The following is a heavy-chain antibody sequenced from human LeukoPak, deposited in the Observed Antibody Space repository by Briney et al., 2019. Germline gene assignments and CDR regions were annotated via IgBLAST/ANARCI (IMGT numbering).Heavy chain of an antibody. CDR1: GYTLTELS. V-gene: IGHV1-24*01. CDR3: ATITSPYGGKVYYYYMDV. CDR2: FDPEDGET. D-gene: IGHD4-23*01. Sequence: ASVKVSCKVSGYTLTELSMHWVRQAPGKGLEWLGGFDPEDGETIYAQKFQGRVTMTEDTSTDTAYMELSSLRSEDTAVYYCATITSPYGGKVYYYYMDVWGKGTTVTVSS. J-gene: IGHJ6*03.